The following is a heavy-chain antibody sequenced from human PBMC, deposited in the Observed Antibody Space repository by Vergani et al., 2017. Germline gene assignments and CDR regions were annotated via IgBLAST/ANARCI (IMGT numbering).Heavy chain of an antibody. V-gene: IGHV4-39*07. J-gene: IGHJ4*02. Sequence: QMQLQESGPGLVKASETLSLTCTVSGDSIISRSYYWGWIRQPPGKGLEWIGSIYNSGNGDSSSSLKSRVTISADTSKNQFSLKLTSVSAADTAVYFCAXDLSESGWYTFGHWGQGIAVTVSS. CDR2: IYNSGNG. CDR3: AXDLSESGWYTFGH. D-gene: IGHD6-13*01. CDR1: GDSIISRSYY.